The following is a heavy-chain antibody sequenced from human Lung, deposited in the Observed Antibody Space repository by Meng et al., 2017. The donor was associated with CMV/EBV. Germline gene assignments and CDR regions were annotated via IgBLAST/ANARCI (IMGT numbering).Heavy chain of an antibody. CDR3: AKVPRFYSYYGFDV. D-gene: IGHD3-10*01. J-gene: IGHJ6*02. V-gene: IGHV1-24*01. CDR2: FDPEDGEA. CDR1: GYTLSELS. Sequence: ASVKVSCKVSGYTLSELSMHWVRQAPGKGLEWMGGFDPEDGEAIYAQKFQGRVTMTEDTSTDTAYMELSSLRSDDTAVYYCAKVPRFYSYYGFDVWGHGTTVTVSS.